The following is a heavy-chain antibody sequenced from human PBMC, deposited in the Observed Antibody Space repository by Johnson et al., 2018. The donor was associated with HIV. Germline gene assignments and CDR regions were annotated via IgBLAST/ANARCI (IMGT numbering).Heavy chain of an antibody. CDR1: GFTFNNAW. Sequence: VQLVESGGGLVKPGGSLRVSCAASGFTFNNAWMSWVRQAPGKGLEWIGRIKSKTDGGTTDYAAPVKGRFTISRDESKNTLYLQMNSLKREDTAVYYCTTDRVGSGSHDAFDIWGQGTIVTVSS. D-gene: IGHD1-26*01. CDR3: TTDRVGSGSHDAFDI. CDR2: IKSKTDGGTT. J-gene: IGHJ3*02. V-gene: IGHV3-15*01.